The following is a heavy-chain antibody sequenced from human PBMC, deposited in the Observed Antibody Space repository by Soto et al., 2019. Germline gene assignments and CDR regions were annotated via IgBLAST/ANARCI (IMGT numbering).Heavy chain of an antibody. V-gene: IGHV3-11*01. D-gene: IGHD4-17*01. J-gene: IGHJ6*02. CDR3: ATAPHLSYYYSGMDV. CDR1: GFRFSDHS. Sequence: QVQLVESGGGSVKPGGSLRLSSTASGFRFSDHSMTWIRQAPGRGLECVSYISRSDNTIYYADSLKGRFTISRDNAKKSLYLQMNSLRAEDTAVYYCATAPHLSYYYSGMDVWGQGTTVTVSS. CDR2: ISRSDNTI.